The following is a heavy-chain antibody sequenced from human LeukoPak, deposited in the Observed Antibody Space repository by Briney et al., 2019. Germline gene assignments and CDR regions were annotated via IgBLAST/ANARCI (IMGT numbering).Heavy chain of an antibody. D-gene: IGHD4-17*01. CDR3: ARDLVTVTKGFDI. CDR2: ISSIGTT. V-gene: IGHV4-59*11. J-gene: IGHJ3*02. Sequence: PSETLSLTCAVSDDSFSSHYWTWIRQPPGKGLEWIGYISSIGTTNYNPSLKSRVTLSIDTSKNQFSLKLSSVTAADTAAYYCARDLVTVTKGFDIWGQGTMVSVSS. CDR1: DDSFSSHY.